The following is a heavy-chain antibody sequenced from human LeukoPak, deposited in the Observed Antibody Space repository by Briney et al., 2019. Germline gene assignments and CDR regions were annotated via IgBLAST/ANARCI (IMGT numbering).Heavy chain of an antibody. CDR1: GFTVSSNY. CDR2: IYSGGST. Sequence: GGSLRLSCAASGFTVSSNYMSWVRQAPGKGLEWVSVIYSGGSTYYADSVKGRFTISRDNSKNTLYLQMNSLRAEDTAVYYCARDPVNYYDSSGYYLWGQETLVTVSS. D-gene: IGHD3-22*01. CDR3: ARDPVNYYDSSGYYL. J-gene: IGHJ5*02. V-gene: IGHV3-66*02.